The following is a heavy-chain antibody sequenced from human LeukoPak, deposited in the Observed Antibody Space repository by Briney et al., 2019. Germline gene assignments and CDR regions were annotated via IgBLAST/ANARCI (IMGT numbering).Heavy chain of an antibody. D-gene: IGHD5-24*01. J-gene: IGHJ4*02. CDR3: ARGRVMATVQYYFDY. CDR1: GGSISSYY. CDR2: IYYSGST. Sequence: SETLSLTCTVSGGSISSYYWSWIRQPPGKGLEWIGYIYYSGSTNYNPSLKSRVTISVDTSKNQFSLKLSSVTAADTAVYYCARGRVMATVQYYFDYWGQGTLVTVSS. V-gene: IGHV4-59*12.